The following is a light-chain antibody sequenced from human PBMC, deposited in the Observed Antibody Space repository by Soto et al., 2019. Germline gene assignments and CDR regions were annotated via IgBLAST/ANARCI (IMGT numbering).Light chain of an antibody. J-gene: IGLJ1*01. CDR3: QSYDSSLSGSYV. V-gene: IGLV1-40*01. CDR2: GNS. Sequence: QSVLTQPASVSGSPGQSITISCTGSSSDIASYNLVSWYQQHPGKAPKLLIYGNSNRPSGVPDRFSGSKSGTSASLAITGLQAEDEADYYCQSYDSSLSGSYVFGTGTKVTVL. CDR1: SSDIASYNL.